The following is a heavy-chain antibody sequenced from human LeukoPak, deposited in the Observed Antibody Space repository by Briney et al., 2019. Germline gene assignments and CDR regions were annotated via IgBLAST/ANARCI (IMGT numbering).Heavy chain of an antibody. D-gene: IGHD2-15*01. CDR3: ARAGYCSGSSCHTGAFDI. Sequence: ASVKVSCKASGYTFTSYGITRVRQAPGQGLEWMGWISPYNDNESYAQKLNVRVTMTTDTSTSTAYMELRRLRSDDTAVYYCARAGYCSGSSCHTGAFDIGGEGTMVTGSS. CDR1: GYTFTSYG. CDR2: ISPYNDNE. J-gene: IGHJ3*02. V-gene: IGHV1-18*01.